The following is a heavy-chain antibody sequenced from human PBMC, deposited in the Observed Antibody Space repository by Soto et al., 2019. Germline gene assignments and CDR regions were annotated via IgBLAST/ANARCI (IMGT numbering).Heavy chain of an antibody. J-gene: IGHJ6*03. CDR1: GFTFSSYS. CDR3: ARDRVPYNYYYYYMDV. Sequence: GGSLRLSCAASGFTFSSYSMNWVRQAPGKGLEWVSSISSSSSYIYYADSVKGRFTISRDNAKNSLYLQMNSLRAEDTAVYYCARDRVPYNYYYYYMDVWGKGTTVTVSS. V-gene: IGHV3-21*01. CDR2: ISSSSSYI. D-gene: IGHD3-10*01.